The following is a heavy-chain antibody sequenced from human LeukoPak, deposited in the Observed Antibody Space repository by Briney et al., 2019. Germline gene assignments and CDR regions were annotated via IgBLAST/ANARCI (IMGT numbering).Heavy chain of an antibody. CDR3: ARSTYYDSSAEGYYFDY. V-gene: IGHV4-39*01. Sequence: SETLSLTCTVSGGSISSSSYYWGWIRQPPGKGLEWIGSIYYSGSTYYNPSLKSRVTISVDTSKNQFSLKLSSVTAADTAVYYCARSTYYDSSAEGYYFDYWGQGILVTVSS. J-gene: IGHJ4*02. CDR2: IYYSGST. CDR1: GGSISSSSYY. D-gene: IGHD3-22*01.